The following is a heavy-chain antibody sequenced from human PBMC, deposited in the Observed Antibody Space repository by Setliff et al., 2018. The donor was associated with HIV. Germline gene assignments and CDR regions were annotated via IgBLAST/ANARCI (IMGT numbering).Heavy chain of an antibody. V-gene: IGHV3-48*03. CDR3: ARQYYDILIGSYFDY. CDR2: ISHGGATK. D-gene: IGHD3-9*01. Sequence: GGSLRLSCAASGFPLYTYDMNWVRQAPGKALEWISFISHGGATKYYADSVKGRFTISRDNAKNSLYLQMNTLRAEETAVYYCARQYYDILIGSYFDYWGQGTLVTVSS. CDR1: GFPLYTYD. J-gene: IGHJ4*02.